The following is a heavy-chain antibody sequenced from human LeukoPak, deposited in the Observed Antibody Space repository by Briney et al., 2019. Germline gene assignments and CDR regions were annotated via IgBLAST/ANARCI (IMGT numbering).Heavy chain of an antibody. CDR2: ISGSGGST. CDR1: GFTFSSYA. D-gene: IGHD3-22*01. CDR3: ARDCSSYYYDSSGYSDY. V-gene: IGHV3-23*01. Sequence: GGSLRLSCAASGFTFSSYAMSWVRQAPGKGLEWVSAISGSGGSTYYADSVKGRFTISRDNSKNTLYLQMNSLRAEDTAVYYCARDCSSYYYDSSGYSDYWGQGTLVTVSS. J-gene: IGHJ4*02.